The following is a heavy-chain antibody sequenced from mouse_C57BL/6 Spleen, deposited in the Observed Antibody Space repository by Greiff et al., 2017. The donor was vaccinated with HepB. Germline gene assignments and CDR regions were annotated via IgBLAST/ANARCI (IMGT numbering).Heavy chain of an antibody. CDR1: GFSLTSYG. CDR2: IWRGGST. J-gene: IGHJ4*01. D-gene: IGHD1-1*01. Sequence: QVQLQQSGPGLVQPSQSLSITCTVSGFSLTSYGVHWVRQSPGKGLEWLGVIWRGGSTDYNAAFMSRLSITKDNSKSQVFFKMNSLQADDTALYYCAKNLYYYGSSPSQLEAMDYWGQGTSVTVSS. CDR3: AKNLYYYGSSPSQLEAMDY. V-gene: IGHV2-5*01.